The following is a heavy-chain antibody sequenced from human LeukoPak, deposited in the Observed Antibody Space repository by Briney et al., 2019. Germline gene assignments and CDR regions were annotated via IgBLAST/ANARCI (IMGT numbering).Heavy chain of an antibody. Sequence: KPSETLSLTCTVSGGSLSGHFWSWFRRPPGKGLENIGYIHSSGSTNYNPSYKSRVTVSLEMSKNQFSLSLSSVTAADTAVYYCARDPGDTDWYNFDFWGQGIQVTVSS. J-gene: IGHJ4*02. D-gene: IGHD3-9*01. V-gene: IGHV4-59*11. CDR3: ARDPGDTDWYNFDF. CDR2: IHSSGST. CDR1: GGSLSGHF.